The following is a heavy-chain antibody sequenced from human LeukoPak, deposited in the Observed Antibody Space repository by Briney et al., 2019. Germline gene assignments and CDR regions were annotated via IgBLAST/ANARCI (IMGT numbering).Heavy chain of an antibody. V-gene: IGHV3-66*02. J-gene: IGHJ3*01. D-gene: IGHD6-19*01. CDR3: ARGTYSSGRCDVFDV. CDR2: IYAGGST. CDR1: GLTVSRSY. Sequence: GGSLRLSCAASGLTVSRSYMNWVRQAPGKGLEWVSVIYAGGSTYYTDSVKGRFTISRDISRNALFLEMNSLRPQDTAMYFCARGTYSSGRCDVFDVWGQGTLVSVSS.